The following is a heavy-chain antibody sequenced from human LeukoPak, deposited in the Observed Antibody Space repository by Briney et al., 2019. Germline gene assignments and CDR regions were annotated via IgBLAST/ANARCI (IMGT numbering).Heavy chain of an antibody. CDR3: ARDSMVRGVIGY. V-gene: IGHV4-34*01. D-gene: IGHD3-10*01. CDR1: GGSFSGYY. Sequence: SGTLSLTCAVYGGSFSGYYWSWIRQPPGKGLEWIGEINHSGSTNYNPSLKSRVTISVDTSKNQFSLKLSSVTAADTAVYYCARDSMVRGVIGYWGQGTLVTVSS. J-gene: IGHJ4*02. CDR2: INHSGST.